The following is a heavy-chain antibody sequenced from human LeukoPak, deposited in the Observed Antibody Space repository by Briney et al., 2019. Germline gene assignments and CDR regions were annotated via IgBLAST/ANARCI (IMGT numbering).Heavy chain of an antibody. CDR1: GFTFSSYW. D-gene: IGHD4-23*01. CDR2: VASDGSST. CDR3: ARGRPHGNDY. J-gene: IGHJ4*02. Sequence: GGSLRLSCAASGFTFSSYWMNWVRQAPGKGLVWVSRVASDGSSTTYADSVKGRFSISRDNAKNTLYLQMNSLRVEDTAVYYCARGRPHGNDYWGQGTLVTVSS. V-gene: IGHV3-74*01.